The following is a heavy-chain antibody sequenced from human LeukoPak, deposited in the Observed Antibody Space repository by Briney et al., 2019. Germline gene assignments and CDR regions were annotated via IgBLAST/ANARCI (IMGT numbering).Heavy chain of an antibody. CDR2: ISGSGGST. D-gene: IGHD3-3*01. CDR3: AKTPIFGVVIIAPFDY. Sequence: GGSLRLSCAASGFTFSSYAMSWVRQAPGKGLEWVSAISGSGGSTYYADSVKGRFTISRYNSKNTLYLQMNSLRAEDTAVYYCAKTPIFGVVIIAPFDYWGQGTLVTVSS. CDR1: GFTFSSYA. V-gene: IGHV3-23*01. J-gene: IGHJ4*02.